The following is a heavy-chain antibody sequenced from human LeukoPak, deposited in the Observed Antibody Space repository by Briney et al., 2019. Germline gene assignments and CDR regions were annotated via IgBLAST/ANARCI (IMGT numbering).Heavy chain of an antibody. J-gene: IGHJ6*03. D-gene: IGHD2-2*02. CDR1: GGSFSGYY. CDR3: ARGNVVVPAAIGFYYYMDV. Sequence: PSETLSLTCAVSGGSFSGYYWSWIRQPPGKGLEWIGEINHSGSTNYNPSLKSRVTISVDTSKNQFSLKLSSVTAADTAVYYCARGNVVVPAAIGFYYYMDVWGKGTTVTVSS. V-gene: IGHV4-34*01. CDR2: INHSGST.